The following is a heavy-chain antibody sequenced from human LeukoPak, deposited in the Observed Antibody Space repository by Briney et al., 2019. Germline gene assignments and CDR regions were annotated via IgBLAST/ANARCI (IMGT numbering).Heavy chain of an antibody. CDR1: GFTFSSYG. D-gene: IGHD3-22*01. V-gene: IGHV3-33*05. Sequence: PGGSLRLSCAASGFTFSSYGMHWVRQAPGKGLEWVAVISYDGSNKYYADSVKGRFTISRDNSKNTLYLQMNSLRAEDTAMYYCARSFNNYYDSSGYYYYYGMDVWGQGTTVTVSS. J-gene: IGHJ6*02. CDR2: ISYDGSNK. CDR3: ARSFNNYYDSSGYYYYYGMDV.